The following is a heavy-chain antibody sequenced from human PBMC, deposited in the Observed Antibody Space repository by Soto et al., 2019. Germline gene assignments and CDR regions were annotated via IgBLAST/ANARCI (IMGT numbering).Heavy chain of an antibody. CDR3: GRDSVVVPAAHVRFDP. V-gene: IGHV1-69*01. J-gene: IGHJ5*02. CDR1: GGTFSSYA. D-gene: IGHD2-2*01. CDR2: IIPIFGTA. Sequence: QVQLGQSGAEVKKPGSSVKVSCKASGGTFSSYAISWVRQAPGQGLEWMGGIIPIFGTANYAQKFQGRVTITADESTRTAYMELSSLRSEDTAVYYCGRDSVVVPAAHVRFDPWGQGTLVTVSS.